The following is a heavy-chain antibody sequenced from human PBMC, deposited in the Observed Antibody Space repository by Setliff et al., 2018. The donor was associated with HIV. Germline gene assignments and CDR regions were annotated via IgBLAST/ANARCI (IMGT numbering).Heavy chain of an antibody. D-gene: IGHD3-3*01. CDR1: GGSISSGSYY. Sequence: SSETLSLTCTVSGGSISSGSYYWSWIRQPAGKGLEWIGRIYTSGSTNYNPSLKSRVTISVDTSKNQFSLKLSSVTAADTAVYYCAREGDYNFWSGYLYYFDYWGQGTLVTVSS. CDR2: IYTSGST. J-gene: IGHJ4*02. CDR3: AREGDYNFWSGYLYYFDY. V-gene: IGHV4-61*02.